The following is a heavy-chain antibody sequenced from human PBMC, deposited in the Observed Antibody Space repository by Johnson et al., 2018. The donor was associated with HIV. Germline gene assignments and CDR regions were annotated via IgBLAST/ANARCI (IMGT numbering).Heavy chain of an antibody. D-gene: IGHD2-21*02. J-gene: IGHJ3*02. CDR2: INWSGVST. CDR3: ARVLIVVVTADAFDI. V-gene: IGHV3-20*04. Sequence: VQLVESGGGVVRPGGSLRLSCAASGFTFDDYGMSWVRQAPGKGLEWVSGINWSGVSTCYADSVKGRFTISRDSAKNSLYLQMNSLRAEDTAWYYCARVLIVVVTADAFDIWGQGTMVTVSS. CDR1: GFTFDDYG.